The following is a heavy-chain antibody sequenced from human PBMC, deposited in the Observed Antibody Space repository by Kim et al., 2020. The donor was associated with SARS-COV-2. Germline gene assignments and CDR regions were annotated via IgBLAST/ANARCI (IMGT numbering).Heavy chain of an antibody. CDR2: ISGNGVNK. D-gene: IGHD3-22*01. CDR1: GFTFDTYA. Sequence: GGSLRLSCVASGFTFDTYAMSWVRQAPGKGLEWVSVISGNGVNKFYADSVRGRLTVSRDNSKNTLYLQMNSLRDEDTALYYCAKVVVMDGYNYYYYYGMGVWGQGAAVTLS. J-gene: IGHJ6*02. CDR3: AKVVVMDGYNYYYYYGMGV. V-gene: IGHV3-23*01.